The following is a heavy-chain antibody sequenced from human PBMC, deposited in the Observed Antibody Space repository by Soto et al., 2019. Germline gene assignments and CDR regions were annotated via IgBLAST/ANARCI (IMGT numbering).Heavy chain of an antibody. CDR2: INPNRGGT. J-gene: IGHJ4*02. V-gene: IGHV1-2*02. Sequence: QVQLVQSGAEVKKPGASVKVSCKASGYTFTAYYVHWVRQAPGQGLEWMGWINPNRGGTKYTQNFNGRVTMTSDTSINTAYLEMDGLTSGDTAMYFCARQSQDWGSALFYWGQGTLVLVSS. CDR1: GYTFTAYY. D-gene: IGHD7-27*01. CDR3: ARQSQDWGSALFY.